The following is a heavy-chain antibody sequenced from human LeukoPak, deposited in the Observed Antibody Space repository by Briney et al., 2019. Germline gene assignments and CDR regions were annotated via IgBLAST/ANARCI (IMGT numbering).Heavy chain of an antibody. J-gene: IGHJ4*02. CDR3: ARVRDSSGWSLFVY. CDR1: GYTFTSYA. Sequence: ASVKVSCKASGYTFTSYAMNWVRQAPGQGLEWKGWINTNTGNPTYAQGFTGRFVFSLDTSVSTAYLQISSLKAEDTAVYYCARVRDSSGWSLFVYWGQGTLVTVSS. V-gene: IGHV7-4-1*02. D-gene: IGHD6-19*01. CDR2: INTNTGNP.